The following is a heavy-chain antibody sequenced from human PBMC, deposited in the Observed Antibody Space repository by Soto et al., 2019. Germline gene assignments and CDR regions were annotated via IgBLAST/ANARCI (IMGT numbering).Heavy chain of an antibody. D-gene: IGHD1-1*01. CDR1: GFTFSSYA. Sequence: EVQLLESGGGLVQPGGSLRLSCAASGFTFSSYAMSWVRQAPGKGLEWVSAISGSGGSTYYADSVKGWFTISRDNSKNTLYLQMNSLRAEDTAVYYCAKPGRWNGGGFDYWGQGTLVTVSS. V-gene: IGHV3-23*01. CDR2: ISGSGGST. J-gene: IGHJ4*02. CDR3: AKPGRWNGGGFDY.